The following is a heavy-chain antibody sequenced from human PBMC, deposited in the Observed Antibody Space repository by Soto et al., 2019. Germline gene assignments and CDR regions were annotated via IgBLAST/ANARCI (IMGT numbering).Heavy chain of an antibody. D-gene: IGHD2-2*01. Sequence: QVQLVQSGAEVKKPGASVKVSCKASGYTFTSYAMHWVRQAPGQRLEWMGWINAGNGNTKYSQKFQGRATITRDTSASTAYMELSSLRSEDTAVYYCARFPVVPAALDAFDIWGQGTMVTVSS. V-gene: IGHV1-3*01. J-gene: IGHJ3*02. CDR2: INAGNGNT. CDR3: ARFPVVPAALDAFDI. CDR1: GYTFTSYA.